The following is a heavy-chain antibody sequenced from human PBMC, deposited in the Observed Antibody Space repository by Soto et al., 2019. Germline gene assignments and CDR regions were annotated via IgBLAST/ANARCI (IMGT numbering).Heavy chain of an antibody. V-gene: IGHV3-30*18. Sequence: GGSLRLSCAASGFTFSTYGMHWVRQAPGKGLEWVTVISYDGNNKYYADSVKGRFTISRDNSKNTLYLQMSSLRAEDTAVYYCAKSVYNWNDGFFDYWGQGTLVTVSS. CDR2: ISYDGNNK. J-gene: IGHJ4*02. CDR1: GFTFSTYG. CDR3: AKSVYNWNDGFFDY. D-gene: IGHD1-1*01.